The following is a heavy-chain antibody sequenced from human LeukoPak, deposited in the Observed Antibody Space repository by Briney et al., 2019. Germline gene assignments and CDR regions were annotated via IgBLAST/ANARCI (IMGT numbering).Heavy chain of an antibody. CDR3: ARVKRVATIPTYDY. CDR2: ISSSSSYI. Sequence: GGSPRLSCAASGFTFSSYSMNWVRQAPGKGLEWVSSISSSSSYIYYADSAKGRFTISRDNAKNSLYLQMNSLRAEDTAVYYCARVKRVATIPTYDYWGQGTLVTVSS. J-gene: IGHJ4*02. CDR1: GFTFSSYS. D-gene: IGHD5-12*01. V-gene: IGHV3-21*01.